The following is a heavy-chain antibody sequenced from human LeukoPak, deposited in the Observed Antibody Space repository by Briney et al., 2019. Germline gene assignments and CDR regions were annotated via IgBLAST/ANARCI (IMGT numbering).Heavy chain of an antibody. V-gene: IGHV3-48*03. CDR3: ARGFFGMDV. Sequence: PGGSLRLSCAASGFTFSNYEMNWVRQAPWKGLEWVSYISTGGSTIYYADSVKGRFTISRDNAKNSLYLQMNSLRAEDTAVYYCARGFFGMDVWGQGTTVTVSS. J-gene: IGHJ6*02. CDR1: GFTFSNYE. CDR2: ISTGGSTI.